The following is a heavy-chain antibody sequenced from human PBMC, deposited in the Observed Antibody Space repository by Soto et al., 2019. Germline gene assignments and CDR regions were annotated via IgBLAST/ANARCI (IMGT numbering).Heavy chain of an antibody. D-gene: IGHD4-4*01. V-gene: IGHV1-69*08. J-gene: IGHJ5*02. Sequence: QVQLVQSGAEVKKPGSSVKVSCKASGGTFSTYTITWVRQAPGQGLEWMGRIIPIIGIIYYAQKFQGRVTISADKFTGTAYMALTGLRSDDTAVYYCAGDPDSHYNDSHASSYPWGQGTLVTVSS. CDR2: IIPIIGII. CDR1: GGTFSTYT. CDR3: AGDPDSHYNDSHASSYP.